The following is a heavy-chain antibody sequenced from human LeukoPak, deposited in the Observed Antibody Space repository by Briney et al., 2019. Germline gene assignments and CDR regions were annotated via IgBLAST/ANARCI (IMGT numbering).Heavy chain of an antibody. D-gene: IGHD6-19*01. J-gene: IGHJ4*02. V-gene: IGHV3-30*04. CDR2: ISYDGSNK. Sequence: GGSLRLSCAASGFTFSSYAMHWVRQAPGKGLEWVAVISYDGSNKYYADSVKGRFTISRDNSKNTLYLQMNSLRAEDTAVYYCARVAGASYSSGWGLGDYWGQGTLVTVYS. CDR1: GFTFSSYA. CDR3: ARVAGASYSSGWGLGDY.